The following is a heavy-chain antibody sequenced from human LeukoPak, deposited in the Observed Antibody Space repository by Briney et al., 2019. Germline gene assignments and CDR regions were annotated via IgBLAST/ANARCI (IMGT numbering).Heavy chain of an antibody. V-gene: IGHV3-15*01. CDR3: TTVYCSGGSCYEGQYYYYYYMDV. J-gene: IGHJ6*03. CDR2: IKSKTDGGTT. CDR1: GFTFSNAW. Sequence: GGSLRLSCAASGFTFSNAWMSWVRQAPGKGLEWVGRIKSKTDGGTTDYAAPVKGRFTISRDDSKNTLYLQMNSLKTEDTAVYYCTTVYCSGGSCYEGQYYYYYYMDVWGKGTTVTVSS. D-gene: IGHD2-15*01.